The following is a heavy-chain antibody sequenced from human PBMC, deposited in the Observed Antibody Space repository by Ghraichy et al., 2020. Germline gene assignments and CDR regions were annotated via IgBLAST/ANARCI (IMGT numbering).Heavy chain of an antibody. CDR1: GFTFSSYW. V-gene: IGHV3-7*01. J-gene: IGHJ6*02. CDR3: ARDVYYYDSSGYFYYYYYGMDV. CDR2: IKQDGSEK. D-gene: IGHD3-22*01. Sequence: SLRLSCAASGFTFSSYWMSWVRQAPGKGLEWVANIKQDGSEKYYVDSVKGRFTISRDNAKNSLYLQMNSLRAEDTAVYYCARDVYYYDSSGYFYYYYYGMDVWGQGTTVTVSS.